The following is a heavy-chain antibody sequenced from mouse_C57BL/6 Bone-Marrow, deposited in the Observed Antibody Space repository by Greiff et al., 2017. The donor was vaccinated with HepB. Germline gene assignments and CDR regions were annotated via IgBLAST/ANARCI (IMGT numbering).Heavy chain of an antibody. CDR2: INPSNGGT. D-gene: IGHD3-2*02. Sequence: VQLPEPGTELVKPGASVKLSCKASGYTFTSYWMHWVKQRPGQGLEWIGNINPSNGGTNYNEKFKSKATLTVDKSSSTAYMQLSSLTSEDSAVYYGARYSSGDYFDVGGTGTTVTVSS. CDR1: GYTFTSYW. J-gene: IGHJ1*03. CDR3: ARYSSGDYFDV. V-gene: IGHV1-53*01.